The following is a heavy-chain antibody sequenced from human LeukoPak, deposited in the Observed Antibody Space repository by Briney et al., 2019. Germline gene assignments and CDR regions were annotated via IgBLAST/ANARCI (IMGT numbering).Heavy chain of an antibody. V-gene: IGHV1-69*04. CDR3: ASYSDGYRSEKEE. CDR2: IIPILGIA. CDR1: GGTFSSYA. J-gene: IGHJ4*02. D-gene: IGHD5-24*01. Sequence: SAKVSCKASGGTFSSYAISWVRQAPGQGLEWMGRIIPILGIANYAQKFQGRVTITADKSTSTAYMELSSLRSEDTAVYYCASYSDGYRSEKEEWGQGTLVTVSS.